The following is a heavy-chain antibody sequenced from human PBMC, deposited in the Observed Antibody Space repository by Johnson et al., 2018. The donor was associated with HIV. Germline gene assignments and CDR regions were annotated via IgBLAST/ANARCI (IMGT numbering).Heavy chain of an antibody. D-gene: IGHD1-26*01. Sequence: MLLVESGGGLIQPGGSLRVSCAASGFTVSSNYMSWVRPAPGKGLEWVSGFYRGGSTYYADSVKGRFIISRDNAKNTLYLQMNSLRVEDTAVYYCAREGAWEVRPGAFDIWGQGTMVTVSS. V-gene: IGHV3-53*01. CDR3: AREGAWEVRPGAFDI. CDR1: GFTVSSNY. J-gene: IGHJ3*02. CDR2: FYRGGST.